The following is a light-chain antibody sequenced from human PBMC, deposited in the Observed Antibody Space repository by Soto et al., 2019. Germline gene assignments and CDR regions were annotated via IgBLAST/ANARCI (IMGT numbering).Light chain of an antibody. Sequence: EIVLTQSPATLSLSPGERATLSCGASQSVSRNSLAWYQQKPGLAPRLLIYDASSRATGIPDRFSGSGSETDFTLTISRLEPEDFAVYYCQQYGSSLRTFGQGTKVEI. J-gene: IGKJ1*01. CDR2: DAS. CDR3: QQYGSSLRT. V-gene: IGKV3D-20*01. CDR1: QSVSRNS.